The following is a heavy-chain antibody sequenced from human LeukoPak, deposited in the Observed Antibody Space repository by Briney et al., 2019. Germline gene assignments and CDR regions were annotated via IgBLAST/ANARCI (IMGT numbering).Heavy chain of an antibody. J-gene: IGHJ6*03. Sequence: GRSLRLSRAASGFTFSSHAMXXVXXXXXXXXEWXAVISYDXXXXYXXDXVKGRFTXXRDNSKNTLYLQMNSLSAEDTAVYYCARGAHYYMDVWGKGTTVTVSS. CDR1: GFTFSSHA. CDR3: ARGAHYYMDV. V-gene: IGHV3-30*04. CDR2: ISYDXXXX.